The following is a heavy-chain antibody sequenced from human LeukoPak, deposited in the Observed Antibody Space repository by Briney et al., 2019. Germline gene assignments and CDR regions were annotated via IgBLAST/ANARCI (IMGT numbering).Heavy chain of an antibody. CDR1: GYTFNSFG. D-gene: IGHD6-13*01. J-gene: IGHJ5*02. CDR3: AYSHSSSWYYDWFDP. Sequence: ASVKVSCKASGYTFNSFGISWVRQAPGQGLEWMGWISAYNGNTNYAQKLQGRVTMTTDTSTSTAYMELRSLRSDDTAVYYCAYSHSSSWYYDWFDPWGQGTLVTVSS. V-gene: IGHV1-18*01. CDR2: ISAYNGNT.